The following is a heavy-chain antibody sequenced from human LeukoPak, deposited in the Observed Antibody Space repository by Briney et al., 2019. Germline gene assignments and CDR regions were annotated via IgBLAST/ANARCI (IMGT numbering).Heavy chain of an antibody. D-gene: IGHD3-10*01. CDR1: GGSFSGYY. Sequence: KPSETLSLTCAVYGGSFSGYYWSWIRQPPGKGLEWIGEINHSGSTNYNPSLKSRVTISVDTSKNQFSLKLSSVTAADTAVYYCARLRITMVRGVISWFDPWGQGTLVTVSS. V-gene: IGHV4-34*01. CDR3: ARLRITMVRGVISWFDP. CDR2: INHSGST. J-gene: IGHJ5*02.